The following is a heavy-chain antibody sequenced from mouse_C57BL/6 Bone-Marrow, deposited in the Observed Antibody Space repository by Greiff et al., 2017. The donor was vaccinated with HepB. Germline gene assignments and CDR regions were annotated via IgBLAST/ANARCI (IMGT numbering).Heavy chain of an antibody. D-gene: IGHD2-1*01. V-gene: IGHV1-9*01. CDR3: ARDLDYGNCGAYAMDY. CDR2: ILPGSGST. J-gene: IGHJ4*01. CDR1: GYTFTGYW. Sequence: VQLQQSGAELMKPGASVKLSCKATGYTFTGYWIEWVKQRPGHGLEWIGEILPGSGSTNYNEKFKGKATFTADTSSNTAYMQLSSLTTEDSAIYYCARDLDYGNCGAYAMDYWGQGTSVTVSS.